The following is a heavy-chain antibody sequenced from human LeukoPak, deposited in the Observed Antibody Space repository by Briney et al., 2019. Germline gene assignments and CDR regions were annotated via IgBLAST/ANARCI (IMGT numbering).Heavy chain of an antibody. CDR1: GFTFSSYA. CDR3: AKWDIVATL. J-gene: IGHJ4*02. D-gene: IGHD5-12*01. V-gene: IGHV3-30-3*02. CDR2: ISYDGSNK. Sequence: PGGSLRLSCAASGFTFSSYAMHWVRQAPGKGLEWVAVISYDGSNKYYADSVKGRFTISRDNSKNTLYLQMNSLRAEDTAVYYCAKWDIVATLWGQGTLVTVSS.